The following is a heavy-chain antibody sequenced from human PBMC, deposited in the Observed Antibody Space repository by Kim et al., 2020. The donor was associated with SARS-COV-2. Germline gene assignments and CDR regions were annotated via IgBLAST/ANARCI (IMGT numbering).Heavy chain of an antibody. CDR1: GGSISSSSYY. V-gene: IGHV4-39*01. D-gene: IGHD1-1*01. CDR3: ARQADDGIHYYYYGLDD. J-gene: IGHJ6*02. CDR2: IYYSGST. Sequence: SETLSLTCTVSGGSISSSSYYWSWIRQPPGKGLEWIGSIYYSGSTYYNPSLKSRVTISVDTSKNQFSLKLSSVTAADTAVYYCARQADDGIHYYYYGLDDWGQGTTVTVSS.